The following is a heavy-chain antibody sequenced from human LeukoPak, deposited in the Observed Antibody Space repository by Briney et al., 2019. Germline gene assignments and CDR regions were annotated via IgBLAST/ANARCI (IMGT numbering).Heavy chain of an antibody. CDR2: ISHSGST. CDR1: GGSFSGSY. Sequence: SETLSLTCAVYGGSFSGSYWSWIRQPPGKGLEWIGEISHSGSTNYNPSLKSRVTISVDTSKNQFSLKLSSVTAADTAVYYCARGNKYYDFWSGYQSGAFDIWGQGTMVTVSS. CDR3: ARGNKYYDFWSGYQSGAFDI. J-gene: IGHJ3*02. V-gene: IGHV4-34*01. D-gene: IGHD3-3*01.